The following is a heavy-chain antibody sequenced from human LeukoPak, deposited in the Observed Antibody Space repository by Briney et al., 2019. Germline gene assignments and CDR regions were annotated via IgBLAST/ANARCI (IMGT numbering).Heavy chain of an antibody. CDR1: GGSISSYY. V-gene: IGHV4-4*07. D-gene: IGHD3-3*01. CDR2: IYTSGST. Sequence: SETLSLTCTVSGGSISSYYWNWIRQPAGKGLEWIGRIYTSGSTNYNPSLKSRVTMSVDTSKDQFSLKLSSVTAADTAVYYCARYVWGPSVYYDFWSGYYPSAFDIWGQGTMVTVSS. CDR3: ARYVWGPSVYYDFWSGYYPSAFDI. J-gene: IGHJ3*02.